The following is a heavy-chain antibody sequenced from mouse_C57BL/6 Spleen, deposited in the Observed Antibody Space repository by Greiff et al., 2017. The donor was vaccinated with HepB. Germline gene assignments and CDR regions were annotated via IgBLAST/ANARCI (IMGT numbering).Heavy chain of an antibody. CDR2: INYDGSST. Sequence: DVMLVESEGGLVQPGSSMKLSCTASGFTFSDYYMAWVRQVPEKGLEWVANINYDGSSTYYLDSLKSRFIISRDNAKNILYLQMSSLKSEDTATYYCARDLTGSYYFDYWGQGTTLTVSS. CDR1: GFTFSDYY. V-gene: IGHV5-16*01. D-gene: IGHD4-1*01. CDR3: ARDLTGSYYFDY. J-gene: IGHJ2*01.